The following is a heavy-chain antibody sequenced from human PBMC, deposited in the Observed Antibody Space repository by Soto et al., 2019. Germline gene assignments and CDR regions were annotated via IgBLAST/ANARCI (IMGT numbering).Heavy chain of an antibody. D-gene: IGHD6-13*01. J-gene: IGHJ4*02. V-gene: IGHV1-3*01. CDR3: ARDRLYSSSWYYFDY. CDR2: INAGNGNT. Sequence: ASVKVSCKASGYTFTSYAMHWVRQAPGQRLEWMGWINAGNGNTRYSQKFQDRVSITTDTSASTAYMELSSLRSEDMAVYYCARDRLYSSSWYYFDYWGQGTLVTVSS. CDR1: GYTFTSYA.